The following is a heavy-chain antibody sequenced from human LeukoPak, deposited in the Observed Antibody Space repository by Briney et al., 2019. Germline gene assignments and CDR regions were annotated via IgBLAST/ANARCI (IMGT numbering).Heavy chain of an antibody. J-gene: IGHJ4*02. Sequence: GGSLRLSCAAPGFTFSSYWIHWVRQAPGKGLVWVSRITSDGSNTNNADSVKGRFIISRDNAKNTVYLQMNSLRVEDTAVYYCARDLGDGTPFDYWGQGTLVTVSS. CDR1: GFTFSSYW. V-gene: IGHV3-74*01. CDR2: ITSDGSNT. D-gene: IGHD1-7*01. CDR3: ARDLGDGTPFDY.